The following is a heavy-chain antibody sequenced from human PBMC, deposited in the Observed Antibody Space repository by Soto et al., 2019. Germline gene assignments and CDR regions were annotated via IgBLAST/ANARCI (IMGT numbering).Heavy chain of an antibody. J-gene: IGHJ6*02. CDR1: GFTFSSYA. CDR2: ISGSGGST. Sequence: GGSLRLSCAASGFTFSSYAMSWVRQAPGKGLEWVSAISGSGGSTYYADSVKGRFTISRDNSKNTLYLQMNSLRAEDTAVYYCAWYSSSRVYYYGMDVWGQGTTVTVSS. D-gene: IGHD6-6*01. V-gene: IGHV3-23*01. CDR3: AWYSSSRVYYYGMDV.